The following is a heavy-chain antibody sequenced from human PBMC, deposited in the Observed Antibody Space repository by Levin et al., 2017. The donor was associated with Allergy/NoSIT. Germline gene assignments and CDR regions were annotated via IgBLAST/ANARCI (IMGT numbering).Heavy chain of an antibody. V-gene: IGHV3-30*03. CDR2: ISYDGNYQ. D-gene: IGHD6-13*01. CDR1: GFTFRSHG. Sequence: LSLSCAASGFTFRSHGIHWVRQAPGKGLEWVTVISYDGNYQYYGDSLKGRVTVSRDNSKDTVYLQIDTLRPEDTAVYFCARDQFSGAAGTFFGIDFWGQGTLVAVSS. CDR3: ARDQFSGAAGTFFGIDF. J-gene: IGHJ4*02.